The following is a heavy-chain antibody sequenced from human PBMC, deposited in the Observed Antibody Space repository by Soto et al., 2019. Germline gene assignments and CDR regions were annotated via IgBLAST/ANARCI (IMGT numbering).Heavy chain of an antibody. D-gene: IGHD2-15*01. CDR3: ATADCSSGACYPAY. CDR1: GFTFSSVW. CDR2: VTGDGTTT. Sequence: GSLRLSCAASGFTFSSVWMHWVRQAPGKGLEWVSRVTGDGTTTLYADSVKGRFTISRDNAKNTLFMQMNSLRADDTGVYYCATADCSSGACYPAYWCQGILVNVS. J-gene: IGHJ4*02. V-gene: IGHV3-74*01.